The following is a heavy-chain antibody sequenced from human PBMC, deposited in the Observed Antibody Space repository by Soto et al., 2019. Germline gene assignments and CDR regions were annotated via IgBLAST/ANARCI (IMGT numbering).Heavy chain of an antibody. CDR2: IYYSGST. CDR1: GGSNSSYY. CDR3: ARGGNDFWSGLYYYYYYGMDV. J-gene: IGHJ6*02. V-gene: IGHV4-59*01. D-gene: IGHD3-3*01. Sequence: SETLSLTCTVSGGSNSSYYWSWIRQPPGKGLEWIGYIYYSGSTNYNPSLKSRVTISVDTSKNQFSLKLSSVTAADTAVYYCARGGNDFWSGLYYYYYYGMDVWGQGTTVTVSS.